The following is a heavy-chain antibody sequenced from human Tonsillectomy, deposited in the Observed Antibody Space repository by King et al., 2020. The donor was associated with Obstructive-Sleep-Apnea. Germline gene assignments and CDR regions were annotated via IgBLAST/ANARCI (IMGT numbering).Heavy chain of an antibody. J-gene: IGHJ4*02. CDR2: INSGGDTI. V-gene: IGHV3-11*01. Sequence: VQLVESGGGWVKPGGSLRLSCAASGFTFSDYYMTWVRQAPGKGLEWISYINSGGDTIYYANSVKGRFTISRDNAKKSLSLQMNDLRAEDSAVYYCTGGVLGYWGQGTQVTVSS. CDR1: GFTFSDYY. CDR3: TGGVLGY.